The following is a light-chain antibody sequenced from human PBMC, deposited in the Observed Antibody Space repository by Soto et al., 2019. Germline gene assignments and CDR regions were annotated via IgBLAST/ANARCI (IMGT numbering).Light chain of an antibody. CDR2: GAS. Sequence: EIVMTQSPATLSLSPGERATLSCRASQSVSSSYLSWYQQKPGQAPRLLIYGASTRATGIPARFSGSGSGTDFTLTISSLQPEDFAVYYCQQYNDWPPRITFGQGTRLEIK. CDR1: QSVSSSY. CDR3: QQYNDWPPRIT. J-gene: IGKJ5*01. V-gene: IGKV3D-7*01.